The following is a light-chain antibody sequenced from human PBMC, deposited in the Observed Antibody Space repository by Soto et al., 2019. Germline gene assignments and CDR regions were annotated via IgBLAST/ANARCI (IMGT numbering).Light chain of an antibody. CDR1: QTISSW. J-gene: IGKJ5*01. Sequence: DIQMTQSPSTLSGSVGDRVTITCRASQTISSWLAWYQQKPGKAPKLLIYAASTLQSGVPSRFSGGRSGTDFTLTISSLQPEDVATYYCQKYNSALITFGQGTRLEIK. CDR2: AAS. CDR3: QKYNSALIT. V-gene: IGKV1-27*01.